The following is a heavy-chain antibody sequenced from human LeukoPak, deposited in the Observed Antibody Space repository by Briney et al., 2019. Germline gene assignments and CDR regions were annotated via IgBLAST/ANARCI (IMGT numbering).Heavy chain of an antibody. CDR1: SYSMSNSIY. V-gene: IGHV4-38-2*02. CDR2: IYRSGST. D-gene: IGHD4-17*01. Sequence: SETLSLTCSGSSYSMSNSIYWGWLRQPPGKGLEWIGSIYRSGSTFYNPSLKSRVTISLDPSKNQFSLKLRPVTAAETAVYFCARGTYGYYMDVWGKGTTVTVSS. CDR3: ARGTYGYYMDV. J-gene: IGHJ6*03.